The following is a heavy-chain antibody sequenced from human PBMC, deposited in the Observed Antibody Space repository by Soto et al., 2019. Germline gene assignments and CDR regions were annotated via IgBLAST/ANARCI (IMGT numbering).Heavy chain of an antibody. CDR1: AFTFSSYW. D-gene: IGHD3-16*01. V-gene: IGHV3-7*03. CDR3: ARDLFEAARRGEYAFDI. Sequence: PVGSLRLSCAASAFTFSSYWMSWVRQAPGKGLEWVANIKQDGSEKYYVDSVKGRFTISRDNAKNSLYPQMNSLRAEDTAVYYCARDLFEAARRGEYAFDIWGQGTMVTVS. J-gene: IGHJ3*02. CDR2: IKQDGSEK.